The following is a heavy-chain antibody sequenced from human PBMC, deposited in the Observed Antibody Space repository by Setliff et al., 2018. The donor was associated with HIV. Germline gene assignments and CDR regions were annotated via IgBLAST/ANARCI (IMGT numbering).Heavy chain of an antibody. CDR3: ASGDGYNAFDFDY. J-gene: IGHJ4*02. V-gene: IGHV1-69*13. D-gene: IGHD5-12*01. Sequence: ASVKVSCKTSGGTFSSYSITWVRQAPGQGLEWMGGIIPLFGSADYAQRFQGRVTITADESTSTAYMELTSLRSEDTAVYYCASGDGYNAFDFDYWGQGTLVTVSS. CDR2: IIPLFGSA. CDR1: GGTFSSYS.